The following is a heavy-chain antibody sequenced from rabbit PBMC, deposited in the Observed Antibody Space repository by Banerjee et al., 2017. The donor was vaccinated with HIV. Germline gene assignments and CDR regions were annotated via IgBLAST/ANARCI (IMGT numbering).Heavy chain of an antibody. D-gene: IGHD6-1*01. Sequence: QEQLEESGGDLVKPEGSLTLTCTASGFSFSSRYWICWVRQAPGKGLEWIACIYAGSTGYTYYATWAKGRFTITKTSSTTVTLQMTSLTAADTATYFCARGASDTGYGYDLWGPGTLVTVS. CDR1: GFSFSSRYW. CDR3: ARGASDTGYGYDL. CDR2: IYAGSTGYT. J-gene: IGHJ4*01. V-gene: IGHV1S45*01.